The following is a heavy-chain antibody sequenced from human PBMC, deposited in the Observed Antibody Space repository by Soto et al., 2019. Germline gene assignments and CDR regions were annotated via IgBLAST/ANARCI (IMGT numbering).Heavy chain of an antibody. Sequence: ASVKVSCKASGYTFTSDYMHWVRQAPGQGLEWLGIINPIDGSTSYAQKFQGRVTVTRDTSTSTVYMELSSLRSEDTAVYYCARDRVSSSASWAGWFDPRSQRSPVTVSS. J-gene: IGHJ5*02. CDR1: GYTFTSDY. D-gene: IGHD6-6*01. CDR2: INPIDGST. CDR3: ARDRVSSSASWAGWFDP. V-gene: IGHV1-46*01.